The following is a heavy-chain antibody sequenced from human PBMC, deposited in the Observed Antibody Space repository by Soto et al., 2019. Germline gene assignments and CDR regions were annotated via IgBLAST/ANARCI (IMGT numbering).Heavy chain of an antibody. CDR3: ATRAGAPAD. CDR1: GFSFNTYW. CDR2: INEDGNKQ. V-gene: IGHV3-7*01. D-gene: IGHD6-25*01. Sequence: GGSLRRSCAASGFSFNTYWMSGIRQAPGKGLEWVANINEDGNKQNYVDSVRGRFTISRDNAKTSVHLQMNSLRVEDTAVYYCATRAGAPADWGQGTLVTVSS. J-gene: IGHJ4*02.